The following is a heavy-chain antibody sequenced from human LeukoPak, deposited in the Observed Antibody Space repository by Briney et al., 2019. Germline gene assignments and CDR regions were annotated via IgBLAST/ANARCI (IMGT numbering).Heavy chain of an antibody. D-gene: IGHD5-12*01. Sequence: PGGSLRLSCAASGFNFSSYWMHWVRQAPGKGLVWISRINYDGTTTSYADSVKGRFTISRDNAKNTLYLQMNSLRAEDTAAFYCGRGRPRVYSGYVIDYWGQGTPITVSS. J-gene: IGHJ4*02. CDR2: INYDGTTT. CDR3: GRGRPRVYSGYVIDY. CDR1: GFNFSSYW. V-gene: IGHV3-74*01.